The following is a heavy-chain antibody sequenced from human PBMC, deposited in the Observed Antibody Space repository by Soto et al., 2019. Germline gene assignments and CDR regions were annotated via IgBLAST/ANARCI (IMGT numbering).Heavy chain of an antibody. CDR1: GGTFSSYA. V-gene: IGHV1-69*06. J-gene: IGHJ6*02. CDR3: ARGFERSDFWIGFTYGMDV. Sequence: QVQLVQSGAEVKKPGSSVKVSCKASGGTFSSYAISWVRQAPGQGLEWMGGIIPIFGTANYAQKFQGRVTISADKATSTAYMELSSPRSEETAVYYCARGFERSDFWIGFTYGMDVWGQGTTVTVCS. D-gene: IGHD3-3*01. CDR2: IIPIFGTA.